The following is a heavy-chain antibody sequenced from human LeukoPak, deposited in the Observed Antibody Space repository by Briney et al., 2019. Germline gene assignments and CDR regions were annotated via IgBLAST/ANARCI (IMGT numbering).Heavy chain of an antibody. CDR3: AISIAGSTGGIWFDP. V-gene: IGHV3-13*01. D-gene: IGHD3-16*01. Sequence: GGSLRLSCAASGFPFTSYLMHWVRQSTGKGLEWVATLGAAGDTHYPGSVKGRFTISRETTRRSLFLQMTSLTPGDSALYYCAISIAGSTGGIWFDPSGQGTLVTVSS. CDR1: GFPFTSYL. J-gene: IGHJ5*02. CDR2: LGAAGDT.